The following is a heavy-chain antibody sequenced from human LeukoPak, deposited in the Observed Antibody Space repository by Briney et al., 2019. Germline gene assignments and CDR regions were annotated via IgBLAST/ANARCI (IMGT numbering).Heavy chain of an antibody. V-gene: IGHV3-53*01. CDR3: ARGAYYYDSSGYYYFGY. Sequence: GGSLRLSCAASGFTVSSNYMSWVRQAPGKGLEWVSVIYSGGSTYYADSVKGRFTISRDNSKNTLYLQMNSLRAEDAAVYYCARGAYYYDSSGYYYFGYWGQGTLVTVSS. CDR2: IYSGGST. D-gene: IGHD3-22*01. CDR1: GFTVSSNY. J-gene: IGHJ4*02.